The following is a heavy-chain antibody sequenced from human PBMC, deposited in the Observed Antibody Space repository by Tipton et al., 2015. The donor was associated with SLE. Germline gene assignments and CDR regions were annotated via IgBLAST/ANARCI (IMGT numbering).Heavy chain of an antibody. CDR2: IYHSGST. CDR1: GGSISRSNW. CDR3: ARSAEYFQD. J-gene: IGHJ1*01. V-gene: IGHV4-4*02. Sequence: SLRLSCAVSGGSISRSNWWSWVRQPPGKGLEWIGEIYHSGSTNYNPSLKSRATISVDKSKNQFSLKLSSVTAADTAVYYCARSAEYFQDWGQGTLVTVSS.